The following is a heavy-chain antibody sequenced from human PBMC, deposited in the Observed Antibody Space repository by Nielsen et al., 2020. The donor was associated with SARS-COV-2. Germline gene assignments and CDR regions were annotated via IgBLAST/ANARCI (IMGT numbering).Heavy chain of an antibody. CDR3: AKLGGLGGNTHEIDY. Sequence: GGSLRLSCAASGFTFSSYGMHWVRQAPGKGLEWVAFIRYDGSNKYYADSVKGRFTISRDNSKNTLYLQVNSLRAEDTAVYYCAKLGGLGGNTHEIDYWGQGTLVTVSS. CDR1: GFTFSSYG. D-gene: IGHD4-23*01. CDR2: IRYDGSNK. J-gene: IGHJ4*02. V-gene: IGHV3-30*02.